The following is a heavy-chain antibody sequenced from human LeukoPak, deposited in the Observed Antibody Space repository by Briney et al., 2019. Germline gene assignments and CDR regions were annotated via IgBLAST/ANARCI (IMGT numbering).Heavy chain of an antibody. J-gene: IGHJ4*02. Sequence: GGSLRLSCAASGFTFSSYEMTWVRQAPGKGLECVSYISSSGSTIYYADSVKGRFTISRDNAKNSLYLQMHSLRADDTAVYYCRSWLFQKGYYFDYWGQGTLVTVSS. CDR1: GFTFSSYE. V-gene: IGHV3-48*03. D-gene: IGHD3-9*01. CDR2: ISSSGSTI. CDR3: RSWLFQKGYYFDY.